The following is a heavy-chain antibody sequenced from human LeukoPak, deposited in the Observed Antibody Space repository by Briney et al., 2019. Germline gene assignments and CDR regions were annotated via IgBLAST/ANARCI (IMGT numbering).Heavy chain of an antibody. CDR1: GFPFSGHA. Sequence: PGRSLRLSCTASGFPFSGHAMHWIRRAPGKGPEWLALISYDGRNEYYADSVKGRFTISRDNSKNTVYLQVNSLRPEDTAVYFCAREEEGELPDFWGQGTQVTVSS. D-gene: IGHD1-26*01. J-gene: IGHJ4*02. CDR3: AREEEGELPDF. V-gene: IGHV3-30*01. CDR2: ISYDGRNE.